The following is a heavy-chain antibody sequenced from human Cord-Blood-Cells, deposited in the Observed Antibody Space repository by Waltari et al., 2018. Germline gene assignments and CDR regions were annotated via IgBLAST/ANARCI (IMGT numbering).Heavy chain of an antibody. CDR2: IYPGDSDT. CDR1: GYSFTSYW. Sequence: EVQLVQSGAEVKKPGESLKISCKGSGYSFTSYWIGWVRQRAGKGLEWMGIIYPGDSDTRYSPSFQGQVTISADKSISTAYLQWSSLKASDTAMYYCARHGRGGSYYPDAFDIWGQGTMVTVSS. CDR3: ARHGRGGSYYPDAFDI. J-gene: IGHJ3*02. D-gene: IGHD1-26*01. V-gene: IGHV5-51*01.